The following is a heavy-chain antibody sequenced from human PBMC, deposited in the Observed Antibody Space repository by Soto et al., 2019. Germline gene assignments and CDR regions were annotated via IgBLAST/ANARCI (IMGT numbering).Heavy chain of an antibody. CDR3: AKDGHVVTAILLHLVY. CDR2: ISYDGSNK. Sequence: GGSLRLSCAASGFTFSSYGMHWVRQAPGKGLEWVAVISYDGSNKYYADSVKGRFTISRDNSKNTLYLQMNSLRAEDTAVYYCAKDGHVVTAILLHLVYWGQGTLVTVSS. CDR1: GFTFSSYG. D-gene: IGHD2-21*02. J-gene: IGHJ4*02. V-gene: IGHV3-30*18.